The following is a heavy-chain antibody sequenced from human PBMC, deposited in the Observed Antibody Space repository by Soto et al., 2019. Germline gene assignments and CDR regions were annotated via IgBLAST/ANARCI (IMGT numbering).Heavy chain of an antibody. Sequence: SETLSLTCTVSGGALSSSSYYCSWIRQHPGKGLEWIGYIYNNVATYYSPSLKSRVTISVDTSKNQFSLRLSSVTAADTAMYYCAISRSGTLDDRGQGTLVTVSS. D-gene: IGHD3-3*01. J-gene: IGHJ4*02. CDR2: IYNNVAT. CDR3: AISRSGTLDD. CDR1: GGALSSSSYY. V-gene: IGHV4-31*03.